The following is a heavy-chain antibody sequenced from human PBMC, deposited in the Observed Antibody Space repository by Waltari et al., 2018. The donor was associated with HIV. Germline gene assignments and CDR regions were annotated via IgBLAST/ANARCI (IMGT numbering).Heavy chain of an antibody. CDR1: GGSISSSSYY. CDR2: NYYSGRT. D-gene: IGHD6-13*01. Sequence: QLQLQESGPGLVKPSETLSLTCTVSGGSISSSSYYWGWIRQPPGKGLTWFGSNYYSGRTYYNPSLKSRVTISVDTSKNQFSLKLSSVTAADTAVYYCARQGYSSSGPQGMDVWGQGTTVTVSS. CDR3: ARQGYSSSGPQGMDV. J-gene: IGHJ6*02. V-gene: IGHV4-39*01.